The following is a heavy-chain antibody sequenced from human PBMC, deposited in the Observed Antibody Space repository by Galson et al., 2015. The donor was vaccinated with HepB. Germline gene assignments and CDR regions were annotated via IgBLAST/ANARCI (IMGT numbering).Heavy chain of an antibody. CDR3: ARDTGDLWYFDL. D-gene: IGHD7-27*01. V-gene: IGHV3-30*04. CDR2: VSYDGINK. J-gene: IGHJ2*01. Sequence: SLRLSCAAPGFTFTSYAIHWVRQAPGKGLEWVAVVSYDGINKYYPDSVRGRFTISRDNSKNTVCLQMNSLRPDDTAVYFCARDTGDLWYFDLWGRGTLVTVAS. CDR1: GFTFTSYA.